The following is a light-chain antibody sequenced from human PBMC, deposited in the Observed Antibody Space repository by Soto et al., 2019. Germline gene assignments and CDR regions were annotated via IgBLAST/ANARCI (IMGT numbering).Light chain of an antibody. CDR3: QSYDNTLSGVV. CDR2: GNN. Sequence: QSVLTQPPSVSGAPGQRVTISCTGSSSNIGAGYDVHWYLHLPGTAPKLLIFGNNHRPSGVPDRFSASKSGTSASLAITGLQAEDEADYYCQSYDNTLSGVVFGGGTKVTVL. V-gene: IGLV1-40*01. J-gene: IGLJ2*01. CDR1: SSNIGAGYD.